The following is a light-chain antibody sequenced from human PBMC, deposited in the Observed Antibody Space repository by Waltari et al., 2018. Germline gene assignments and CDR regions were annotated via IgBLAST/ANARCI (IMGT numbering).Light chain of an antibody. V-gene: IGKV3-20*01. CDR2: CAS. J-gene: IGKJ2*01. CDR3: QQYGSSPRT. Sequence: ELVLSQSPGPPSLSPGGGVTLACWASQSITRYLAWYQQKPGQPPRLLIYCASSRPTGIPDRFSGSGSGTDFALTITRLEPEDFAVYYCQQYGSSPRTFGQGTKLEI. CDR1: QSITRY.